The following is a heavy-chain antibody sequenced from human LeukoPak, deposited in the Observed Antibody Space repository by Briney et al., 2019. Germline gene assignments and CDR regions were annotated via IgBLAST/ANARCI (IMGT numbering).Heavy chain of an antibody. CDR1: GGTFSSYA. D-gene: IGHD5-24*01. CDR3: ARVGRDGYLVYFDY. Sequence: ASVKVSCKASGGTFSSYAISWVRQAPGQGLEWMGGIIPIFGTANYAQKFQGRVTITADKSTSTAYMELSSLRSEDTAVYYCARVGRDGYLVYFDYWGQGTLVTVSS. J-gene: IGHJ4*02. V-gene: IGHV1-69*06. CDR2: IIPIFGTA.